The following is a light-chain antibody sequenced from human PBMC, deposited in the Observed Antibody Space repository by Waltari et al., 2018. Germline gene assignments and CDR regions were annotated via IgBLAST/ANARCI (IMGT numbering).Light chain of an antibody. J-gene: IGKJ3*01. Sequence: DIQMTQSPSSLSASVGDRVTITCQASQDISNYLNWYQQKPGKAPKLLIYDASNLETGVPSRFSGSGSGTDFTFTISSLQPEDIATYYCQQYDNLLRGHFGPGTKVDIK. CDR3: QQYDNLLRGH. CDR2: DAS. CDR1: QDISNY. V-gene: IGKV1-33*01.